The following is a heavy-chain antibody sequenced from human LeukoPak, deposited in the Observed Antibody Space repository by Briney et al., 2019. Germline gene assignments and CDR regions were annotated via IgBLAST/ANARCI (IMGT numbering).Heavy chain of an antibody. J-gene: IGHJ6*03. CDR2: INPNSGGT. V-gene: IGHV1-2*02. Sequence: ASVKVSCKASVYTFTGYYMHWVRQAPGQGLEWMGWINPNSGGTNYAPKFQGRVTMTRDTSISTAYMELSRLRSDATAVYYCARDRAVTTSLFFLGYYMDVWGKGTTVTVPS. CDR1: VYTFTGYY. CDR3: ARDRAVTTSLFFLGYYMDV. D-gene: IGHD4-11*01.